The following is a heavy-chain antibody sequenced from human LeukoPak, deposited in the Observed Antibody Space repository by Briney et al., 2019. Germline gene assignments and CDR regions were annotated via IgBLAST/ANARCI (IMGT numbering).Heavy chain of an antibody. CDR1: GYTFTGYY. D-gene: IGHD6-13*01. Sequence: ASVKVSCKASGYTFTGYYMHWVRQAPGQGLEWMGWINPNSGNTGYAQKFQGRVTITRNTSISTAYMELSSLRSEDTAVYYCARASYSSSWRHFDYWGQGTLVTVSS. CDR2: INPNSGNT. V-gene: IGHV1-8*03. J-gene: IGHJ4*02. CDR3: ARASYSSSWRHFDY.